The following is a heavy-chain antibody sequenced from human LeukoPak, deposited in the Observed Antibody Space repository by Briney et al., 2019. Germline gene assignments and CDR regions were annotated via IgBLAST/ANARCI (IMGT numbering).Heavy chain of an antibody. Sequence: ASVKVSCKASGYTFTGYYMHWVRQAPGQGLEWMGWINPNSGGTNYAQKFQGRVTMTRDTSISTAYMGLSRLRSDDTAVYYCAREVAVAGRGSYFDYWGQGTLVTVSS. CDR3: AREVAVAGRGSYFDY. CDR2: INPNSGGT. J-gene: IGHJ4*02. D-gene: IGHD6-19*01. V-gene: IGHV1-2*02. CDR1: GYTFTGYY.